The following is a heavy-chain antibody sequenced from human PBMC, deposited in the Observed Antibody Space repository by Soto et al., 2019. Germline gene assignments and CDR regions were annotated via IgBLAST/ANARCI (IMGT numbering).Heavy chain of an antibody. J-gene: IGHJ6*02. CDR1: GFTFGDYA. CDR3: SRDRYDFWSGASYYGMDV. Sequence: PGGSLRLSCTGSGFTFGDYAISWFRQAPGQGQGWEGFIRIKAYGGTTEYAASVKGRFTIVRDDTKNISYLQMTSMTADATAVYYCSRDRYDFWSGASYYGMDVWGQGTTVTVSS. V-gene: IGHV3-49*03. D-gene: IGHD3-3*01. CDR2: IRIKAYGGTT.